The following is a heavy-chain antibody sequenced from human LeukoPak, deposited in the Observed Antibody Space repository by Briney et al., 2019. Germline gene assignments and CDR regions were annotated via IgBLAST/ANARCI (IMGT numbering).Heavy chain of an antibody. CDR1: SASIRSSNYY. D-gene: IGHD5-24*01. CDR3: ARHRSGWLQSSFDY. J-gene: IGHJ4*02. Sequence: PSETLSLTCTVSSASIRSSNYYWGWIRQPPGKGLEWIGRIYTSGTTHYNPSLKSRVTMSVDTSKNQFSLKLSSVTAADTAVYYCARHRSGWLQSSFDYWGQGTLVTVSS. V-gene: IGHV4-39*01. CDR2: IYTSGTT.